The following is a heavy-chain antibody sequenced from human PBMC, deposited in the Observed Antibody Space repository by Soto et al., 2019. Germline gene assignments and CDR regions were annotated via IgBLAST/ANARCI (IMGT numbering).Heavy chain of an antibody. D-gene: IGHD5-12*01. Sequence: PGGSLRLSCAASGFTFSSYSMNWVRQAPGKGLEWVSSISSSSSYIYYADSVRGRFTISRDNAKNTLYLQLNSLRDEDTAVYFCARVLAGTISSEYWGRGTLVTVSS. CDR1: GFTFSSYS. V-gene: IGHV3-21*01. J-gene: IGHJ4*01. CDR2: ISSSSSYI. CDR3: ARVLAGTISSEY.